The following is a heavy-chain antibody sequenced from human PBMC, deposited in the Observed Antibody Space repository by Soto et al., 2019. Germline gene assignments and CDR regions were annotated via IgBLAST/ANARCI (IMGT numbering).Heavy chain of an antibody. V-gene: IGHV1-46*01. CDR3: EREKWLARRNDPFDI. Sequence: ASVKVSCKASGYTFINYYMHWVRQAPGQGLEWMGIINPNGGSTTYAQKFQGRVTLTRDTSTNTVNMELSSLRSEDTAVYYSEREKWLARRNDPFDIWGLGTMVTV. CDR2: INPNGGST. CDR1: GYTFINYY. J-gene: IGHJ3*02. D-gene: IGHD6-19*01.